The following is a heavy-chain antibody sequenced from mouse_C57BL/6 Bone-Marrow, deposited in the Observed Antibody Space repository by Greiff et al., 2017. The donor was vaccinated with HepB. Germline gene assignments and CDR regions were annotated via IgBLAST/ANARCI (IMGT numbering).Heavy chain of an antibody. CDR2: INPYNGGT. CDR3: ARPYYYGSSYWYFDV. D-gene: IGHD1-1*01. V-gene: IGHV1-19*01. J-gene: IGHJ1*03. CDR1: GYTFTDYY. Sequence: EVQRVESGPVLVKPGASVKMSCKASGYTFTDYYMNWVKQSHGKSLEWIGVINPYNGGTSYNQKFKGKATLTVDKSSSTAYMELNSLTSEDSAVYYCARPYYYGSSYWYFDVWGTGTTVTVSS.